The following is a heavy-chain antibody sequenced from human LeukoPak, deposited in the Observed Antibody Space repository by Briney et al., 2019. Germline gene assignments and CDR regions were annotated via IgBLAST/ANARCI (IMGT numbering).Heavy chain of an antibody. Sequence: GASVKVSCKASGYTFTSYGISWVRQAPGQGLEWMGWISAYNGNTNYAQKLQGRVTMTRNTSISTAYMELSSLRSEDTAVYYCARDFFNDYDRGTWGQGTLVTVSS. J-gene: IGHJ4*02. CDR1: GYTFTSYG. D-gene: IGHD3-22*01. CDR3: ARDFFNDYDRGT. CDR2: ISAYNGNT. V-gene: IGHV1-18*01.